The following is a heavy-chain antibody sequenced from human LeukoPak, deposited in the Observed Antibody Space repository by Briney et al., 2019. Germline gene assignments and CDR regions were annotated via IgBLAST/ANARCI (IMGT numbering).Heavy chain of an antibody. CDR3: AKTRGYSSSSENNWFDP. J-gene: IGHJ5*02. CDR2: ISGSGEST. Sequence: GGSLRLFCAASGFTFSSYSMNWVRQAPGKGLEGVSAISGSGESTYYADSVKGRFHIPGENPKSTLYLQMNSLRAEDTALYYCAKTRGYSSSSENNWFDPWGQGTLVTVSS. CDR1: GFTFSSYS. D-gene: IGHD6-6*01. V-gene: IGHV3-23*01.